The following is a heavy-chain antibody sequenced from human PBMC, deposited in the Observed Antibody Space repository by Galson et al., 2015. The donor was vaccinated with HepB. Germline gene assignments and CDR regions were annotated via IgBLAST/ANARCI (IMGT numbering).Heavy chain of an antibody. CDR3: ARDRFTMVRGVITRWFDP. CDR2: IWYDGSNK. V-gene: IGHV3-33*01. CDR1: GFTFSSYG. Sequence: SLRLSCAASGFTFSSYGMHWVRQAPGKGLEWVAVIWYDGSNKYYADSVKGRFTISRDNSKNTLYLQMNSLRAEDTAVYYCARDRFTMVRGVITRWFDPWGQGTLVTVSS. D-gene: IGHD3-10*01. J-gene: IGHJ5*02.